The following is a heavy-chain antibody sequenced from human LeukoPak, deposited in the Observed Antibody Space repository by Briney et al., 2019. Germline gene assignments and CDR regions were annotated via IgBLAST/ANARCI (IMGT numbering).Heavy chain of an antibody. Sequence: GRSLRLSCAASGFTFDDYTMHWVRHAPGKGLEWVSYISSSSGTIYYADSVKGRFTISRDNAKSSVYLQMNSLRAEDTAVYYCARVYSSGWANDYWGQGTLVTVSS. CDR2: ISSSSGTI. CDR3: ARVYSSGWANDY. D-gene: IGHD6-19*01. J-gene: IGHJ4*02. CDR1: GFTFDDYT. V-gene: IGHV3-48*01.